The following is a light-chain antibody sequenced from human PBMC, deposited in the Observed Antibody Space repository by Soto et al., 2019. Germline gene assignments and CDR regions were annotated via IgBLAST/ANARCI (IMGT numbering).Light chain of an antibody. CDR3: QQSYSTPYT. CDR1: QSFGNY. CDR2: AAS. V-gene: IGKV1-39*01. Sequence: DIQMTQSPSSLSASVGDRVTITCRDSQSFGNYLNWYQQRPGTAPKLLIYAASSLQSGVPSRFSGSGSGTDFTLAISNLQPEDFATYYCQQSYSTPYTFGRGTKLEIK. J-gene: IGKJ2*01.